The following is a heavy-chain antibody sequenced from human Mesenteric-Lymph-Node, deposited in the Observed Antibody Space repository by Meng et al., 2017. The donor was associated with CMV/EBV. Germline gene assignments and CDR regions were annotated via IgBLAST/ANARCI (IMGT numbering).Heavy chain of an antibody. CDR3: ARSLTNMVRGVMGF. D-gene: IGHD3-10*01. CDR2: IYSGATST. V-gene: IGHV3-23*03. Sequence: GGSLRLSCAASGFTFSSFGMSGVRQAPGKGLEWVSVIYSGATSTYYADSVKGRFTISRDDSKNTLYLQMSSLRAEDTAVYYCARSLTNMVRGVMGFWGQGTLVTVSS. J-gene: IGHJ4*02. CDR1: GFTFSSFG.